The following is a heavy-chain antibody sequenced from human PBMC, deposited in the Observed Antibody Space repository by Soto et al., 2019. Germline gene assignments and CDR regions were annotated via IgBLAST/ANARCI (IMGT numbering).Heavy chain of an antibody. V-gene: IGHV4-34*01. D-gene: IGHD4-17*01. CDR1: GGSFSGYY. CDR3: ARERGGDLQWGYYYYGMDV. J-gene: IGHJ6*02. Sequence: SETLSLTCAVYGGSFSGYYWSWIRQPPGKGLEWIGEINHSGSTNYNPSLKSRVTISVDTSKNQFSLKLSSVTAADTAVYYCARERGGDLQWGYYYYGMDVWGQGTTVTVSS. CDR2: INHSGST.